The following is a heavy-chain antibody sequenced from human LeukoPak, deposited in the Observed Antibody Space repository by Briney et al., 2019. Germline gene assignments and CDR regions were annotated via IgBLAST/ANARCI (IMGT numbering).Heavy chain of an antibody. J-gene: IGHJ6*03. D-gene: IGHD5-24*01. Sequence: PGGSLRLSCAASGFTFSSYGMHWVRQAPGKGLEWVAFIRYDGSNKYYADSVKGRFSISRDNAKNSLYLQMNSLRAEDTAVYYCARRWLQSWGMDVWGKGTTVIVSS. V-gene: IGHV3-30*02. CDR2: IRYDGSNK. CDR1: GFTFSSYG. CDR3: ARRWLQSWGMDV.